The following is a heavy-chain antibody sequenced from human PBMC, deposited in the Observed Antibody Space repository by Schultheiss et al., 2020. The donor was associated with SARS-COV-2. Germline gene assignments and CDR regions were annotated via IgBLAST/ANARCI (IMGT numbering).Heavy chain of an antibody. V-gene: IGHV3-30-3*01. Sequence: GGSLRLSCAASGFTFSSYAMHWVRQAPGKGLEWVAVISYDGSNIYYADSVKGRFTISRDNSKNTLYLQMNSLRAEDTAVYYCASGYYYDILDYWGQGTLVTVSS. D-gene: IGHD3-22*01. CDR3: ASGYYYDILDY. CDR2: ISYDGSNI. CDR1: GFTFSSYA. J-gene: IGHJ4*02.